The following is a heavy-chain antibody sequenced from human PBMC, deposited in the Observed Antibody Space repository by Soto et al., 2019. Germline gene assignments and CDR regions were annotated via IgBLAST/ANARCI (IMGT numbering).Heavy chain of an antibody. V-gene: IGHV1-69*13. CDR2: IIPIFGTA. CDR1: GGTFSSYA. Sequence: ASVKVSCKASGGTFSSYAISWVRQAPGQGLEWMGGIIPIFGTANYAQNFQGRVTITADGSTSTAYMELSSLRSEDTAVYYCARYKGDYDLNYLDDWGQGTLVTVSS. J-gene: IGHJ4*02. D-gene: IGHD4-17*01. CDR3: ARYKGDYDLNYLDD.